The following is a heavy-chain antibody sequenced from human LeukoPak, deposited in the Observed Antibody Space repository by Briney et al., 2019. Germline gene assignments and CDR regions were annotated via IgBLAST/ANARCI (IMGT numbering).Heavy chain of an antibody. D-gene: IGHD2-2*01. V-gene: IGHV3-20*04. Sequence: AGGSLRLSCAASGFTFDDYGMSWVRQAPGKGLEWVSGINWHGGSKGYADSVKGRFTISRDNAKNSLYLQMNSLRAEDTALYYCARDTKGYMDVWGKGTTVTVSS. CDR1: GFTFDDYG. CDR3: ARDTKGYMDV. J-gene: IGHJ6*03. CDR2: INWHGGSK.